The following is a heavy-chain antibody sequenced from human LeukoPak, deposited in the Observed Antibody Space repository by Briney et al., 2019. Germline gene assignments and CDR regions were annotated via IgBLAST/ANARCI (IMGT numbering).Heavy chain of an antibody. CDR3: ARDWIGYVDY. V-gene: IGHV1-46*01. J-gene: IGHJ4*02. CDR2: INPSGGST. D-gene: IGHD3-10*01. Sequence: ASVKVSCKASGYTLTRYYMHWVRQAPGQGLEWMGIINPSGGSTSYAQKFQGRVTMTRDTSTSTVYMELSSLRYEDTAVYYCARDWIGYVDYWGQGTLVTVSS. CDR1: GYTLTRYY.